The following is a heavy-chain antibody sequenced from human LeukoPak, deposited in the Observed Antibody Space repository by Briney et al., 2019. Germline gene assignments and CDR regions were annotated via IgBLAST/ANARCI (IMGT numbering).Heavy chain of an antibody. CDR1: GFTFSSYA. D-gene: IGHD6-19*01. CDR2: ISGSGGST. Sequence: GGSLRLSCAASGFTFSSYAMNWVRQAPGKGLEWVSGISGSGGSTYYADSVKGRFTISRDNSKNTLYLQMNSLRANDTAVYYCANSLGTLAGPSDYWGQGTLVTVSS. J-gene: IGHJ4*02. CDR3: ANSLGTLAGPSDY. V-gene: IGHV3-23*01.